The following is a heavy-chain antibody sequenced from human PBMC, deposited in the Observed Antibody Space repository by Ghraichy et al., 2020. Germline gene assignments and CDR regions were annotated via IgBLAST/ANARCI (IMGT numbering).Heavy chain of an antibody. CDR3: ARDLAGGYLYYYYGMDV. CDR2: ISSSSSYI. V-gene: IGHV3-21*01. CDR1: GFTFSSYS. D-gene: IGHD3-22*01. J-gene: IGHJ6*02. Sequence: GESLNISCAASGFTFSSYSMNWVRQAPGKGLEWVSSISSSSSYIYYADSVKGRFTISRDNAKNSLYLQMNSLRAEDTAVYYCARDLAGGYLYYYYGMDVWGQGTTVTVSS.